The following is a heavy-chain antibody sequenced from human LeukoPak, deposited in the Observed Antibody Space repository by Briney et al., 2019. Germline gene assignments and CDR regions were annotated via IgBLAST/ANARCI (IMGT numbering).Heavy chain of an antibody. D-gene: IGHD3-10*02. Sequence: GGSLRLSCAASGFTFSSYSMNWVRQAPGKGLEWVSSISSSSSYIYYADSVKGRFTISRDNAKNSLYLQMNSLRAEDTAVYYCARDPGVFGDYYMDVWGKGTTVTVSS. V-gene: IGHV3-21*01. CDR2: ISSSSSYI. CDR3: ARDPGVFGDYYMDV. CDR1: GFTFSSYS. J-gene: IGHJ6*03.